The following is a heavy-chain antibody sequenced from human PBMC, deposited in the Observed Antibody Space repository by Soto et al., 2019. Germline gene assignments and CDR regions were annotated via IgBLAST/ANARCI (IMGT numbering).Heavy chain of an antibody. V-gene: IGHV4-31*03. Sequence: SETLSLTCTVSGGSISSGGYYWSWIRQHPGKGLEWIGYIYYSGSTYYNPSLKSRVTISVDTSKNQFSLKLSSVTAADTAVYYCARDLYGSGSYAAGDYYYYGMDVWGQGTTVTVSS. D-gene: IGHD3-10*01. CDR1: GGSISSGGYY. J-gene: IGHJ6*02. CDR2: IYYSGST. CDR3: ARDLYGSGSYAAGDYYYYGMDV.